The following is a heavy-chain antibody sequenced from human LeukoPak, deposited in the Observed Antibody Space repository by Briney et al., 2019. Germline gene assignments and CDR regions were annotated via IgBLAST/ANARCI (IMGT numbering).Heavy chain of an antibody. J-gene: IGHJ6*02. CDR1: GGSFSGYY. Sequence: PSVTLSLTCAVYGGSFSGYYWSWIRQPPGKGLEWIGEINHSGSTNYNPSLKSRVTISVDTSKNQFSLKLSSVTAADTAVYYCASWLSSNAYYGMDVWGQGTTVTVSS. CDR3: ASWLSSNAYYGMDV. D-gene: IGHD3-16*01. V-gene: IGHV4-34*01. CDR2: INHSGST.